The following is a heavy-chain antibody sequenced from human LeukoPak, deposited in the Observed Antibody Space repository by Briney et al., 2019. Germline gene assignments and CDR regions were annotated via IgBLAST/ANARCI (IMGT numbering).Heavy chain of an antibody. D-gene: IGHD6-13*01. CDR3: ARVYSSSWYRGYFDY. J-gene: IGHJ4*02. V-gene: IGHV4-34*01. CDR1: GGSFSGYY. Sequence: NPSETLSLTCAVYGGSFSGYYWSWIRQPPGKGLEWIGEINHSGSTNYNPSLKSRVTISVDTSKNQFSLKLSSVTAADTAVYYCARVYSSSWYRGYFDYWGQGTLVTVPS. CDR2: INHSGST.